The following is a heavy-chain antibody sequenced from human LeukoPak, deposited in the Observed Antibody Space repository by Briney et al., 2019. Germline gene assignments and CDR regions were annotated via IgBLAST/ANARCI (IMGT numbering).Heavy chain of an antibody. D-gene: IGHD6-13*01. J-gene: IGHJ4*02. Sequence: SETLSLTCTVSGGSISSSAYYWGWIRQPPGKGLEWIGTIYYGGSTNYNPSLKSRVTISVDTSKNQFSLKLSSVTAADTAVYYCARDIGYSSSWYDLDYWGQGTLVTVSS. CDR3: ARDIGYSSSWYDLDY. V-gene: IGHV4-39*07. CDR2: IYYGGST. CDR1: GGSISSSAYY.